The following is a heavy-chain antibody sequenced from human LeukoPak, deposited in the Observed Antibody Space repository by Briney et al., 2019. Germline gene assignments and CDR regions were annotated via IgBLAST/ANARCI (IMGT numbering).Heavy chain of an antibody. CDR3: VKVDT. Sequence: GGSLRLSCAASGFTFNTYGMHWVRQAPGKGLEWVAFIRYDGSYKYYADSVKGRFTISRDNSKNTLYLQMDSLSAEDTAVYYCVKVDTWGQGTLVTVSS. V-gene: IGHV3-30*02. CDR2: IRYDGSYK. CDR1: GFTFNTYG. D-gene: IGHD5-18*01. J-gene: IGHJ4*02.